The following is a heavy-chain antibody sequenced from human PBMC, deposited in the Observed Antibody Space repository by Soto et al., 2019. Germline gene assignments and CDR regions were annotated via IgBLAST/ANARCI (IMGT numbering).Heavy chain of an antibody. CDR1: GGSISSGGYS. V-gene: IGHV4-30-2*01. J-gene: IGHJ4*02. CDR3: ARVRWGSAYYFDY. Sequence: QLQLQESGSGLVKPSQTLSLTCAVSGGSISSGGYSWSWIRQPPGKGLEWIGYIYHSGSTYYNPSLKSRVTRPVDRSKNQFSLKLSSVTAADTAVYYCARVRWGSAYYFDYWGQGTLVTVSS. D-gene: IGHD2-21*01. CDR2: IYHSGST.